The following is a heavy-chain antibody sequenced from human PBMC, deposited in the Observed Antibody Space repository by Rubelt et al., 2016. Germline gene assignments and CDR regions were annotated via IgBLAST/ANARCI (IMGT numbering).Heavy chain of an antibody. CDR2: IYYSGST. V-gene: IGHV4-30-4*01. J-gene: IGHJ4*02. D-gene: IGHD1-26*01. Sequence: GKGLEWIGYIYYSGSTYYNPSLKSRVTISVDTSKNQFSLKLSSVTAADTAVYYCARPDSGSYSFDYWGQGTLVTVSS. CDR3: ARPDSGSYSFDY.